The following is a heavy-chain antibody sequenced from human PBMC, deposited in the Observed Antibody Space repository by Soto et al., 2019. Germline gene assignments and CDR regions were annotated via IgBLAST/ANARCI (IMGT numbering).Heavy chain of an antibody. CDR1: GFTFSDHY. Sequence: EVQLVESGGGLVQPGGSLRLSCAASGFTFSDHYMDWVRQAPGKGLEWVGRSKNKADSYTTEYAASVKGRFTISRDGSKNSLFRQMNSLKSGDTAVYYCTVWGSGNDFGSAWGQGILVTVSS. J-gene: IGHJ4*02. V-gene: IGHV3-72*01. CDR2: SKNKADSYTT. CDR3: TVWGSGNDFGSA. D-gene: IGHD3-10*01.